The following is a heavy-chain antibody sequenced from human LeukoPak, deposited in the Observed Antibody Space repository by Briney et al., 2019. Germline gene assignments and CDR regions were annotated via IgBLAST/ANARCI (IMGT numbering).Heavy chain of an antibody. CDR3: AKCGNSGCHLIDY. V-gene: IGHV3-23*01. CDR1: GFTFTTNA. J-gene: IGHJ4*02. Sequence: PGGSLRLSCAASGFTFTTNAMSWVRQAPGKGLESVSAISGRTGATYYADSEKGRFTISRDNSKSTLYLQMDSLRAEDTAVYYCAKCGNSGCHLIDYWGQGTLVTVSS. CDR2: ISGRTGAT. D-gene: IGHD5-12*01.